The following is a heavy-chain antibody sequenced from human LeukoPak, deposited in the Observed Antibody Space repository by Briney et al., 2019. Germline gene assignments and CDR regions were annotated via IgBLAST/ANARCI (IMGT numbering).Heavy chain of an antibody. CDR2: ISSTSSTR. J-gene: IGHJ4*02. CDR1: GFTVSSKY. Sequence: PGGSLRLSCAASGFTVSSKYMSWVRQAPGKGLAWVSYISSTSSTRYYADSVKGRFTISRDNAKNSLYLQMNSLRVEDTAVYYCARCGDGLPCDFDYWGQGTLVTVSS. V-gene: IGHV3-11*01. D-gene: IGHD3-10*01. CDR3: ARCGDGLPCDFDY.